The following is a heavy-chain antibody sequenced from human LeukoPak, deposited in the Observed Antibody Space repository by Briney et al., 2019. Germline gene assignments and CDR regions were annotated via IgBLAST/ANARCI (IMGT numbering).Heavy chain of an antibody. J-gene: IGHJ3*02. V-gene: IGHV1-69*06. D-gene: IGHD3-10*01. CDR1: GGTFSSYA. CDR3: ARSGRSSLEVAFDI. Sequence: SVKVSCKASGGTFSSYAISWVRQAPGQGLEWMGGIIPIFGTANYAQKFQGRVTITADKSTSTAYMELSSLRSEGTAVYYCARSGRSSLEVAFDIWGQGTMVTVSS. CDR2: IIPIFGTA.